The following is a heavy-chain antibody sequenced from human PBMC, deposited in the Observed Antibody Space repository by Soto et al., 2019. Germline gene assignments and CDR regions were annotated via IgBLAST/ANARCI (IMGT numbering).Heavy chain of an antibody. CDR1: GFTFSNAW. J-gene: IGHJ4*02. Sequence: GGSLRLSCAASGFTFSNAWMNWVRQAPGKGLEWVGRIKSKTDGGTTDYAAPVKGRFTISRDDSKNTLYLQMNSLKTEDTAVYYCTTDPLVAAMTYLVDYWGQGTLVTVSS. V-gene: IGHV3-15*07. D-gene: IGHD2-15*01. CDR2: IKSKTDGGTT. CDR3: TTDPLVAAMTYLVDY.